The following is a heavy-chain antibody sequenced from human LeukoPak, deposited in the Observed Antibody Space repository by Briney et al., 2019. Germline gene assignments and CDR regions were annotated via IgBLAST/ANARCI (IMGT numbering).Heavy chain of an antibody. CDR1: GFTFSSYA. V-gene: IGHV3-23*01. CDR2: ISGSGGST. D-gene: IGHD3-3*01. J-gene: IGHJ4*02. CDR3: AKGRDFWSGSHY. Sequence: GGSLRLSCAASGFTFSSYAMGWVRQAPGKGLEWVLAISGSGGSTYYADSVKGRFTISRDNSKNTLYLQMNSLRAEDTAVYYCAKGRDFWSGSHYWGQGTLVTVSS.